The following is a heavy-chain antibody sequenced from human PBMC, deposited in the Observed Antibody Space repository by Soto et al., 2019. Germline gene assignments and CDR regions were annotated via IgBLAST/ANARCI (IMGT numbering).Heavy chain of an antibody. J-gene: IGHJ4*02. CDR1: GFNLRDQA. CDR2: ISGMEDRT. D-gene: IGHD3-10*01. V-gene: IGHV3-23*01. CDR3: AKTYTGG. Sequence: LRLSCTASGFNLRDQALSWVRQAPGGGLEWVSGISGMEDRTNYADFVKGRFFISKDRAKNTLNLQMNGLRDDDAAVYYCAKTYTGGWGQGTQVTVSS.